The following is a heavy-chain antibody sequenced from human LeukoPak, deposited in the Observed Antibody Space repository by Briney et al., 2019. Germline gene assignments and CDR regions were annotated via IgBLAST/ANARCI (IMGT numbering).Heavy chain of an antibody. CDR1: GFTFSSYA. D-gene: IGHD2-2*01. CDR3: AKELEDCSSTSCYYYMDV. Sequence: GGSLRLSCAASGFTFSSYAMSWVRQAPGKGLEWVSAISGSGGSTYYADSVKGRFTISRDNSKNTLYLQMNSLRAEDTAVYYCAKELEDCSSTSCYYYMDVWGKGTTVTVSS. V-gene: IGHV3-23*01. J-gene: IGHJ6*03. CDR2: ISGSGGST.